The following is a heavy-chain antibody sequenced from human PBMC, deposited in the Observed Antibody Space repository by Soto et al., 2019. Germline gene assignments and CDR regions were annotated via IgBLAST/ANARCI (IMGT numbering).Heavy chain of an antibody. CDR1: GFTFSSYE. CDR3: ARNNPSVDCTRTTRYYGLDG. J-gene: IGHJ6*02. V-gene: IGHV3-48*03. Sequence: XVSLRLSCAASGFTFSSYEMNWVRQAPGKGLEWVSYISHRGSTRYYVDSVKGRFTISRDNAKNSLYLQMNSLRAEDTAVYYCARNNPSVDCTRTTRYYGLDGWGQGTTVTVSS. CDR2: ISHRGSTR. D-gene: IGHD2-2*01.